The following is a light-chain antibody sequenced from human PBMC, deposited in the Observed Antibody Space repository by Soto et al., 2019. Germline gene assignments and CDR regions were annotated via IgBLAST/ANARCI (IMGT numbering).Light chain of an antibody. J-gene: IGKJ1*01. CDR2: GAS. CDR1: QSIGRW. CDR3: QQYDSYWT. V-gene: IGKV1-5*01. Sequence: DIQMTQSPSTLSASVGDRVTITCRASQSIGRWLAWYQQKPGKAPKLLIYGASSLESGVPPRFSGSGSGTEFTLTISSLQPDDFATYYCQQYDSYWTFGQGTKVDIK.